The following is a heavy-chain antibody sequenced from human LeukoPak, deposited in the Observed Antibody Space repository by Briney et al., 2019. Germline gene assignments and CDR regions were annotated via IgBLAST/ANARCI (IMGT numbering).Heavy chain of an antibody. CDR3: ARYSGSYYLGY. Sequence: SETLSLTCTVSGGSISSSSYYWGWIRQPPGKGLEWIGSIYYSGSTYYNPSLKSRVTISVDTSKNQFSLKLSSVTAADTAVYYCARYSGSYYLGYWGQGTLVTVSS. CDR2: IYYSGST. J-gene: IGHJ4*02. V-gene: IGHV4-39*01. CDR1: GGSISSSSYY. D-gene: IGHD1-26*01.